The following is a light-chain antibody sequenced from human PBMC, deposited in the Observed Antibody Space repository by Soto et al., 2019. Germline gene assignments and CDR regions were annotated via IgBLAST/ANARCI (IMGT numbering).Light chain of an antibody. CDR2: ESS. CDR3: QHYNSYSEA. V-gene: IGKV3-11*01. J-gene: IGKJ1*01. CDR1: QNVANY. Sequence: EMVLTQSPAPLSLSPGERATLSCMASQNVANYLDWYQQKPGQAPRLLIYESSNRATGIPARFSGSGSGADFTLTISSLQPDDFATYYCQHYNSYSEAFGQGTKVDIK.